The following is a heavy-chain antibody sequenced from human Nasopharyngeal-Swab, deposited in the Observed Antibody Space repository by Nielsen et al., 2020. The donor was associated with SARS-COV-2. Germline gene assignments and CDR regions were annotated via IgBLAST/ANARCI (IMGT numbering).Heavy chain of an antibody. J-gene: IGHJ4*02. CDR3: ASQNFWSGYYKRDPIDY. D-gene: IGHD3-3*01. CDR2: IYYSGST. Sequence: PGKGLEWIGYIYYSGSTNYNPSLKSRVTISVDTSKNQFSLKLSSVTAADTAVYYCASQNFWSGYYKRDPIDYWGQGTLATVSS. V-gene: IGHV4-59*13.